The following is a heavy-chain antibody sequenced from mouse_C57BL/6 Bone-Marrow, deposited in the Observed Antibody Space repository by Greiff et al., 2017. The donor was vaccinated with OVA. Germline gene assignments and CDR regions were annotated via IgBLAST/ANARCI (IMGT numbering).Heavy chain of an antibody. V-gene: IGHV1-83*01. J-gene: IGHJ3*01. CDR3: YDYPFAY. D-gene: IGHD2-4*01. CDR2: YPGSGNTY. CDR1: YTFTDYYM. Sequence: VQLQQSGPELVKPGASVKMSCKASGYTFTDYYMHWVKQKPGKGLEWIGEIYPGSGNTYYNEKFKGKATLTADTSSSTAYMQLSSLTSEDSAVYFWLYDYPFAYWGQGTLVTVSA.